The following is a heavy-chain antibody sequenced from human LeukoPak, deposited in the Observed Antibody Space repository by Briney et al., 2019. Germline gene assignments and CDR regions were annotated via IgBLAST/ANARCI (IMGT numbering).Heavy chain of an antibody. CDR1: GGSFSGYY. J-gene: IGHJ4*02. D-gene: IGHD3-16*02. CDR3: ARASRDYVWGSYPRRFSSFDY. Sequence: SETLSLTCAVYGGSFSGYYWSWIRQPPGKGLEWIGEINHSGSTNYNPSLKGRVTISVDTSKNQFSLKLSSVTAADTAVYYCARASRDYVWGSYPRRFSSFDYWGQGTLVTVSS. CDR2: INHSGST. V-gene: IGHV4-34*01.